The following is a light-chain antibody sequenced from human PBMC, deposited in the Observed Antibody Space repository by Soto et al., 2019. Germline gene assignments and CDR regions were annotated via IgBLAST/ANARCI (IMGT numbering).Light chain of an antibody. J-gene: IGLJ1*01. CDR2: EVS. Sequence: QSVLTQPPSASGSPGQSVTISCTGTSSDVGGYNYVSWYQQHPGKAPKLMIYEVSKRPSGVPDRFSGSKSGNTASLTVSVLQAEDGADYYCSSYAGSNNFVFGTGTKVTV. V-gene: IGLV2-8*01. CDR3: SSYAGSNNFV. CDR1: SSDVGGYNY.